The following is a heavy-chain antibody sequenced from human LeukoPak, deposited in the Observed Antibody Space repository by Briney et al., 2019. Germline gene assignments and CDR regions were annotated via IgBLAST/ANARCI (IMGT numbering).Heavy chain of an antibody. V-gene: IGHV3-23*01. J-gene: IGHJ4*02. Sequence: GGSLRLSCAASGFTFSTYAMSWVRQAPGKGLEWVSTVSGSDDRIYYADSVKGRFTISRDNSKNTLYLQMNSLRAEDTAVYYCARLQWDLHISWGYFDYWGQGTLVTVYS. CDR1: GFTFSTYA. CDR3: ARLQWDLHISWGYFDY. CDR2: VSGSDDRI. D-gene: IGHD4-11*01.